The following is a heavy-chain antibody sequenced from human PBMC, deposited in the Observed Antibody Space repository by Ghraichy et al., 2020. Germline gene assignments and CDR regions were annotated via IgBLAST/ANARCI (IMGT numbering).Heavy chain of an antibody. Sequence: SETLSLTCAVYGGSFSGYYWSWIRQPPGKGLEWIGEINHSGSTNYNPSLKSRVTISVDTSKNQFSLKLSSVTAADTAVYYCARGGGGLWFGKTPLDYWGQGTLVTVSS. CDR1: GGSFSGYY. J-gene: IGHJ4*02. CDR3: ARGGGGLWFGKTPLDY. D-gene: IGHD3-10*01. V-gene: IGHV4-34*01. CDR2: INHSGST.